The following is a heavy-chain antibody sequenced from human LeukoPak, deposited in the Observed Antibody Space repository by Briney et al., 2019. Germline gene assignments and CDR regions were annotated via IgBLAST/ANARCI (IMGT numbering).Heavy chain of an antibody. J-gene: IGHJ4*02. V-gene: IGHV3-7*01. CDR1: GFTFSSYY. CDR3: ASGRQLGY. CDR2: IKHDGSEK. D-gene: IGHD3-16*01. Sequence: GGSLRLTCAASGFTFSSYYMSWVRQPPGKGLEWVANIKHDGSEKYNLDSVKGRFTISRDNAKTALYLQMNRLRAEDTAVYYCASGRQLGYWGQGTLVTVAS.